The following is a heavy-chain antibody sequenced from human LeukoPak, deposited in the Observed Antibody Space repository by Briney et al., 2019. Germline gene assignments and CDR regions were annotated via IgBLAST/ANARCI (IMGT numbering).Heavy chain of an antibody. CDR1: GGSISSSSYY. V-gene: IGHV4-39*07. D-gene: IGHD2-15*01. J-gene: IGHJ4*02. CDR3: ARRGYCSGGTCLTFDL. Sequence: SETLSLTCTVSGGSISSSSYYWGWIRQPPGKGLEWIGSIYYSGSTNYNPSLKSRLTISVDTSKNQSSLKLSSVTAADTAVYYCARRGYCSGGTCLTFDLWGQGTLVTVSS. CDR2: IYYSGST.